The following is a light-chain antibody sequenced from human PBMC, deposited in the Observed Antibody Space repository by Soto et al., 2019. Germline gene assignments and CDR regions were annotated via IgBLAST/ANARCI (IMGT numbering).Light chain of an antibody. Sequence: QLVLTQSPSASASLGASVKLTCTLSTGHSTYAIAWHQQQPEKGPRYLMKLNSDGSHTRGDGIPDRFSGSSSGAERYLTISSLQSEDEADYYCQTWASGLWVFGGGTKLTVL. CDR2: LNSDGSH. CDR3: QTWASGLWV. V-gene: IGLV4-69*01. CDR1: TGHSTYA. J-gene: IGLJ3*02.